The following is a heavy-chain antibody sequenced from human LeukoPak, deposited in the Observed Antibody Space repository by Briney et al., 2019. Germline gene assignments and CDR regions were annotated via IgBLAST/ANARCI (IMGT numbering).Heavy chain of an antibody. V-gene: IGHV4-59*01. CDR2: IYYTGST. CDR3: ARGPTVTNDAFDI. J-gene: IGHJ3*02. CDR1: GGSITSYY. Sequence: SETLSLTCTVSGGSITSYYWSWFRQPPGKGLEFIGYIYYTGSTDYNPSLKSRVTISVDTSKNQFSLKLSSMTAADTAVYYCARGPTVTNDAFDIWGQGTMVTVSS. D-gene: IGHD4-17*01.